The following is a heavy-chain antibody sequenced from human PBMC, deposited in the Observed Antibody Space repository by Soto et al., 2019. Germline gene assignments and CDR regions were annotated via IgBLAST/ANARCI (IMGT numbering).Heavy chain of an antibody. J-gene: IGHJ6*02. V-gene: IGHV3-23*01. CDR3: AGDYLRLNTLNGNFYSFGMDV. D-gene: IGHD4-17*01. Sequence: GGSLRLSCAASGFLISANAMSWVRQAPGGGLEWVSTIAANVTNRHYADFVKGRFTISRDNSKNTLSLQMNSLRVEDTAIYYCAGDYLRLNTLNGNFYSFGMDVWGQGTAVTVSS. CDR2: IAANVTNR. CDR1: GFLISANA.